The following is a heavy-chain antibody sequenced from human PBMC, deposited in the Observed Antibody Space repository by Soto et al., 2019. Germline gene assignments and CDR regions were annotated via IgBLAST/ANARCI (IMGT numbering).Heavy chain of an antibody. J-gene: IGHJ5*02. Sequence: SPTLSLTCAISGDSVSSNSAAWNWIRQSPSRGLEWLGRTYYRSKWYNDYAVSVKSRITINPDTSKNQFSLQLNSVTPEDTAVYYCARDSWAGGSGWYVDWFDPWGQGTLVTVSS. CDR1: GDSVSSNSAA. CDR2: TYYRSKWYN. CDR3: ARDSWAGGSGWYVDWFDP. V-gene: IGHV6-1*01. D-gene: IGHD6-19*01.